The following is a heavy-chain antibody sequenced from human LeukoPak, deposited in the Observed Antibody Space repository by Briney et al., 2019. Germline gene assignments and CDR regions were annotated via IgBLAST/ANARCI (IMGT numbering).Heavy chain of an antibody. CDR2: IYHSGST. J-gene: IGHJ3*02. Sequence: SETLSLTCTVSGYSISSGYYWGWIRQPPGKGLEWIGSIYHSGSTYYNPSLKSRVTISVDTSKNQFSLKLSSVTAADTAVYYCARWVAVAGTRAFDIWGQGTMVTVSS. V-gene: IGHV4-38-2*02. CDR3: ARWVAVAGTRAFDI. D-gene: IGHD6-19*01. CDR1: GYSISSGYY.